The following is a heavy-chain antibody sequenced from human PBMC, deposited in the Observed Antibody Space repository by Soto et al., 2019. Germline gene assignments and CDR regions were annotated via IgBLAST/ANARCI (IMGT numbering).Heavy chain of an antibody. CDR1: GGSVSSGSYY. D-gene: IGHD6-19*01. J-gene: IGHJ5*02. CDR3: ARQIAVAGTVWFDP. CDR2: IYYSGST. Sequence: SETLSLTCTVSGGSVSSGSYYWSWIRQPPGKGLEWIGYIYYSGSTNYNPSLKSRVTISVDTSKNQFSLKLSSVTAADTAVYYCARQIAVAGTVWFDPWGQGTMVTVYS. V-gene: IGHV4-61*01.